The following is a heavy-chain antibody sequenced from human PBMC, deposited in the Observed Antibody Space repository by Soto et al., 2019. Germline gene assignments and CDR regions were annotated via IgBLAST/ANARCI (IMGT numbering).Heavy chain of an antibody. D-gene: IGHD6-19*01. CDR1: GFTVGSNY. CDR2: IYSGCHT. Sequence: GGSLRLSCAASGFTVGSNYMSWVRQALGKGLEWVSVIYSGCHTYYADSVKGRFTISRDNSKNTLYLQMNSLRAEDTAVYYCARDLSGGSGWFDYWGQGTLVTVSS. CDR3: ARDLSGGSGWFDY. J-gene: IGHJ4*02. V-gene: IGHV3-66*01.